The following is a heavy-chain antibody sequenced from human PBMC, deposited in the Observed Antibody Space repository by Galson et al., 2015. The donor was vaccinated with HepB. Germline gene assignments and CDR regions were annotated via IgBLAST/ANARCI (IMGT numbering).Heavy chain of an antibody. J-gene: IGHJ4*02. CDR3: ARDRVIVGATGFDY. Sequence: SVKVSCKASGYTFTGYYMHWVRQAPGQGLEWMGWINPNSGGTNYAQKFQGRVTMTRDTSISTAYMELSRLRSDDTAVYYCARDRVIVGATGFDYWGQGTLGTVSS. D-gene: IGHD1-26*01. CDR2: INPNSGGT. V-gene: IGHV1-2*02. CDR1: GYTFTGYY.